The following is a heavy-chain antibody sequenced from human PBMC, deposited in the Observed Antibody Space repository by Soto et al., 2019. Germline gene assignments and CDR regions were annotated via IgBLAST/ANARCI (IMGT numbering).Heavy chain of an antibody. CDR2: IYYSGST. J-gene: IGHJ4*02. CDR3: ARGPVEAYYDSSGYFSY. CDR1: GGSISSSSYY. Sequence: ASETLSLTCTVSGGSISSSSYYWGWIRQPPGKGLEWIGSIYYSGSTYYNPSLRSRVTISVDTSKNQFSLKLSSVTAADTAVYYCARGPVEAYYDSSGYFSYWGQGTLVTVSS. V-gene: IGHV4-39*01. D-gene: IGHD3-22*01.